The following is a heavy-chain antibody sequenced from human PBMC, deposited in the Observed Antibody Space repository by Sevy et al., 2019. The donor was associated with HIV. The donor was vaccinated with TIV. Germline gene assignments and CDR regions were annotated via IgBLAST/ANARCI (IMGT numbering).Heavy chain of an antibody. D-gene: IGHD3-10*01. CDR3: AGVPGGGGPEY. CDR1: GYTFIAHY. CDR2: ISPDSGDT. J-gene: IGHJ4*01. V-gene: IGHV1-2*02. Sequence: ASVKVSCTSSGYTFIAHYLHWVRQAPGQGLEWMGWISPDSGDTKYTEKFQGRVTMTRDTSISTAYMELITLRSDDTAVYFWAGVPGGGGPEYWGQGTLVTVSS.